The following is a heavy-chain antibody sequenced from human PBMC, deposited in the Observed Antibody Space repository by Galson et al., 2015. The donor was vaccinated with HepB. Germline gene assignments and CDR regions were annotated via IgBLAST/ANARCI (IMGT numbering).Heavy chain of an antibody. CDR3: ARDGGRGSGSYYNVPRDY. D-gene: IGHD3-10*01. CDR1: GYTFTSYG. CDR2: ISAYNGNT. J-gene: IGHJ4*02. V-gene: IGHV1-18*04. Sequence: SVKVSCKASGYTFTSYGISWVRQAPGQGLEWMGWISAYNGNTNYAQKLQGRVTMTTDTSTSTAYMELRSLRSDDTAVYYCARDGGRGSGSYYNVPRDYWGQGTLVTVSS.